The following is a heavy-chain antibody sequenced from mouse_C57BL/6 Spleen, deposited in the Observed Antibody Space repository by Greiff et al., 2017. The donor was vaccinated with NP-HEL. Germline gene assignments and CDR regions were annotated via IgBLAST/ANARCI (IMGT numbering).Heavy chain of an antibody. CDR2: ISSGGSYP. CDR3: ARQGNSYFDY. J-gene: IGHJ2*01. Sequence: VQLKESGGDLVKPGGSLKLSCAASGFTFSSYGMSWVRQTPDKRLEWVATISSGGSYPYYPDSVKGRFTISRDNAKNTLYLQMSSLKSEDTAMYYCARQGNSYFDYWGQGTTLTVSS. V-gene: IGHV5-6*01. CDR1: GFTFSSYG.